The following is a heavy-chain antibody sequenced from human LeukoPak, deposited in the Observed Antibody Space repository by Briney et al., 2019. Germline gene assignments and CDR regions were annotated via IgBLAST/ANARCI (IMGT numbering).Heavy chain of an antibody. V-gene: IGHV4-39*07. D-gene: IGHD1-26*01. J-gene: IGHJ4*02. CDR3: ARDGGSSGSPFY. CDR2: IYYSGST. Sequence: SETLSLTCTVSGGSISSSSYYWGWIRQPPGKGLEWIGSIYYSGSTYYNPSLKSRVIISVDTSKNQFSLKLSSVTAADTAVYYCARDGGSSGSPFYWGQGTLVTVSS. CDR1: GGSISSSSYY.